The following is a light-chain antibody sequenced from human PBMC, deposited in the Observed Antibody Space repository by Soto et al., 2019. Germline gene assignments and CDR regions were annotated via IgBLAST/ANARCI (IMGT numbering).Light chain of an antibody. CDR2: KAS. CDR1: QSISSW. CDR3: QHYNSYSEA. V-gene: IGKV1-5*03. Sequence: DIQMTQSPSTLSAYVGDRVTITCRASQSISSWLAWYQQKPGKATKLLIYKASTLKSGVPSRFSGSGSGTEFTLTISSLQPDDFATYYCQHYNSYSEAFGQGTK. J-gene: IGKJ1*01.